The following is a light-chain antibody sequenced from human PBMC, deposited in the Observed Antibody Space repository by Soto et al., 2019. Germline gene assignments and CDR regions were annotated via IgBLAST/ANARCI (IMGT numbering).Light chain of an antibody. CDR2: DNN. Sequence: QAVVTQPPSVSAAPGQKVTISCSGSNSNIGKNYVSWYQHLPGTAPKLLIYDNNKRPSGIPDRFSGSKSATSATLGITGLQTGDEADYYCGTWDDSLSTGLFGTGTKVTVL. CDR3: GTWDDSLSTGL. J-gene: IGLJ1*01. CDR1: NSNIGKNY. V-gene: IGLV1-51*01.